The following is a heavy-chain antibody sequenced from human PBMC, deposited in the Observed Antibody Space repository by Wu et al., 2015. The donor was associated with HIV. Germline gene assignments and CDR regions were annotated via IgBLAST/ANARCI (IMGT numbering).Heavy chain of an antibody. CDR3: ARLPGITMLRGANEYFQN. Sequence: QVQLVQSGAEVKKPGASVKVSCKASGYTFTSYDINWVRQATGQGLEWMGWMNPNSGNTGYAQNFQGRVTMTRNTSINTAYMELSSLRSEDTAVYYCARLPGITMLRGANEYFQNWGQGTLVTVSS. CDR1: GYTFTSYD. D-gene: IGHD3-10*01. J-gene: IGHJ1*01. CDR2: MNPNSGNT. V-gene: IGHV1-8*01.